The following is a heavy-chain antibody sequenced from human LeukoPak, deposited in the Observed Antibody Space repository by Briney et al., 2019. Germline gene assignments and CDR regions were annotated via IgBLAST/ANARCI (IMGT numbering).Heavy chain of an antibody. CDR3: ARAASIVATIGTFGY. CDR2: INPNSGGT. V-gene: IGHV1-2*06. Sequence: ASVKVSCKASGYTFTGYYMHWVRQAPRQGLEWMGRINPNSGGTNYAQKFQGRVTMTRDTSISTAYMERSRLRSDDTAVYYCARAASIVATIGTFGYWGQGTLVTVSS. CDR1: GYTFTGYY. J-gene: IGHJ4*02. D-gene: IGHD5-12*01.